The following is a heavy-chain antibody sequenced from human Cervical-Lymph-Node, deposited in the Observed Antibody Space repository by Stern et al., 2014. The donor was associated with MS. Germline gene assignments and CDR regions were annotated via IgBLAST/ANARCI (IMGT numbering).Heavy chain of an antibody. CDR2: ISYDGSNK. Sequence: VQLVESGGGVVQPGRSLRLSCAASGFTFSSYAMHWVRQAPGKGLEWGAVISYDGSNKYYADSVKGRFTISRDNSKNTLYLQMNSLRAEDTAVYYCARDLRIAAAEGSYWFDPWGQGTLVTVSS. J-gene: IGHJ5*02. D-gene: IGHD6-13*01. CDR3: ARDLRIAAAEGSYWFDP. V-gene: IGHV3-30-3*01. CDR1: GFTFSSYA.